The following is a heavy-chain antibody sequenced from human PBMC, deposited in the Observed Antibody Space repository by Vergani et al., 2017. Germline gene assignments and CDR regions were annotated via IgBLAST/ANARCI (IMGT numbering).Heavy chain of an antibody. Sequence: QVQLVQSGAEVKKPGSSVKVSCKASGGTFNSYTVSWVRQAPGQGLEWMGRIIPILGIANYAQKFQGRVTITADKSTSTAYMELSSLRSEDTAVYYCARGPVKRDWGQGTLVTVSS. CDR1: GGTFNSYT. CDR2: IIPILGIA. V-gene: IGHV1-69*02. CDR3: ARGPVKRD. J-gene: IGHJ4*02.